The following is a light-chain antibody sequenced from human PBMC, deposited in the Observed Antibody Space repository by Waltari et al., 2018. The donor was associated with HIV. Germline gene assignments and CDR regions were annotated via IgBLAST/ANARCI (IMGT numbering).Light chain of an antibody. Sequence: DVVMTQTPLSLSVIPGQPASISCKSSQSLLHSDGKTYLYWYLQKSGQPPQLLIYEVSNRFSGVPARFSGSWSGADFTLKVSRVEPEDVGIYYCMQTQQPPYTFGQGTNLEIK. V-gene: IGKV2D-29*01. J-gene: IGKJ2*01. CDR2: EVS. CDR1: QSLLHSDGKTY. CDR3: MQTQQPPYT.